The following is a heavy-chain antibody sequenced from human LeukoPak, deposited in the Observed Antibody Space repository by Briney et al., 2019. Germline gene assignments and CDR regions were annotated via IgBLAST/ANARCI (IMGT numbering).Heavy chain of an antibody. Sequence: GASVKISCKASGYTFTSYGISWVRQAPGQGLEWMGWISAYNGDTNYAQKLQGRVTMTTDTSTSTAYMELRSLRSDDTAVYYCAREVAVAGSYYLDYWGQGTLVTVSS. J-gene: IGHJ4*02. D-gene: IGHD6-19*01. V-gene: IGHV1-18*01. CDR2: ISAYNGDT. CDR1: GYTFTSYG. CDR3: AREVAVAGSYYLDY.